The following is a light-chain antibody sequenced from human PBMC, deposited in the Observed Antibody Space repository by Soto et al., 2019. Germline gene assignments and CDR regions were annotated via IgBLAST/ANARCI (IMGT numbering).Light chain of an antibody. Sequence: QSALTQPASVSGSPGQSITISCTGTSSDVGGSNYVSWYQQHPGNAPKLMIYDVSNRPSGVSNRFSGSKSGNTASLTISGLQAEDEADYYCGSYTSNSTLYVFGAGTKLTVL. CDR3: GSYTSNSTLYV. CDR2: DVS. J-gene: IGLJ1*01. CDR1: SSDVGGSNY. V-gene: IGLV2-14*03.